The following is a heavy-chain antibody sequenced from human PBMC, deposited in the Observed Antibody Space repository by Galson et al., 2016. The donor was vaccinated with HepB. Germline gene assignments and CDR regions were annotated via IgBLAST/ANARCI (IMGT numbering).Heavy chain of an antibody. Sequence: SLRLSCAAYGFIFSDYYMNWVRQAPGKSLEWIASISGRGTIVKYADSVKGRFTVSRDNAEKSLFLQMNGLGAEDTAVYYCARDTHPLGYCSSANCKYGMDVWGKGTTVTVSS. CDR2: ISGRGTIV. CDR1: GFIFSDYY. V-gene: IGHV3-11*01. D-gene: IGHD2-2*01. J-gene: IGHJ6*04. CDR3: ARDTHPLGYCSSANCKYGMDV.